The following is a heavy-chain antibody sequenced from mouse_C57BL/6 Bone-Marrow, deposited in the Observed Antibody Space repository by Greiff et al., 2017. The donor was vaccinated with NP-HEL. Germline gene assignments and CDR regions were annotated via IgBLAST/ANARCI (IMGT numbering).Heavy chain of an antibody. CDR1: GFNIKDDY. J-gene: IGHJ3*01. Sequence: EVQLQQSGAELVRPGASVKLSCTASGFNIKDDYMHWVKPRPEQGLEWIGWIDPENGDTEYASKFQGKATITADTSSNTAYLQLSSLTSEDTAVYYCTTGFPWFAYWGQGTLVTVSA. CDR3: TTGFPWFAY. CDR2: IDPENGDT. V-gene: IGHV14-4*01.